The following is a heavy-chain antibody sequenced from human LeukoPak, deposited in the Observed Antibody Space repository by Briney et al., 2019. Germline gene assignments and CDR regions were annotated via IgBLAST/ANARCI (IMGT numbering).Heavy chain of an antibody. CDR3: VRGRYSWNYGVVFDY. J-gene: IGHJ4*02. CDR2: VSYSGST. V-gene: IGHV4-59*01. Sequence: SETLSLTCTVSGDSISDYYWSWIRQPPGKGLEWMGHVSYSGSTNYNPSLRGQITMSVDTSKNQFSLKLSSVTAADTAVYYCVRGRYSWNYGVVFDYWGQGTLVTVSS. CDR1: GDSISDYY. D-gene: IGHD1-26*01.